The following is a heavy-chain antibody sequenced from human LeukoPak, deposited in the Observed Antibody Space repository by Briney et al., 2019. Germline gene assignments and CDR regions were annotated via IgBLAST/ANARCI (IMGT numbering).Heavy chain of an antibody. D-gene: IGHD6-13*01. V-gene: IGHV4-61*02. CDR2: IYTSGST. CDR3: ARIAAAGPLDY. CDR1: GGSISSGSYY. J-gene: IGHJ4*02. Sequence: SETLSLTCTVSGGSISSGSYYWSWIRQPAGKGLEWIGRIYTSGSTNYNPSLKSRVTMSVDTSKNQFSLKLSSVTAADTAVYYCARIAAAGPLDYWGQGTLVTVSS.